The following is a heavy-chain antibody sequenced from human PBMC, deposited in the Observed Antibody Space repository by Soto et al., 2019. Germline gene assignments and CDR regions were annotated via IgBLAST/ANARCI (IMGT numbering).Heavy chain of an antibody. J-gene: IGHJ4*02. CDR1: GGSFSGYY. D-gene: IGHD6-6*01. Sequence: SETLSLTCAVYGGSFSGYYWSWIRQPPGKGLEWIGEINHSGSTNYNPSLKSRVTISVDTSKNQFSLKLSSVTAADTAVYYCARARRSSHYFDYWGQGTLVTVSS. CDR2: INHSGST. CDR3: ARARRSSHYFDY. V-gene: IGHV4-34*01.